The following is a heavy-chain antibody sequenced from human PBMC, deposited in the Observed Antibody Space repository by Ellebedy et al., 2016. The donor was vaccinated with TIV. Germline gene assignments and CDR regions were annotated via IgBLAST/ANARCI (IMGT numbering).Heavy chain of an antibody. CDR2: FYHSGRT. CDR1: GGSISSLNW. Sequence: MPSETLSLTFAVSGGSISSLNWWSWVRQPPGKGLEWIGEFYHSGRTNYSPSLKSRVTMSVDKSKNQFSLKLSSVTAADTAVYYCARESNTWHYFDSWGQGTLVTVAS. CDR3: ARESNTWHYFDS. V-gene: IGHV4-4*02. J-gene: IGHJ4*02.